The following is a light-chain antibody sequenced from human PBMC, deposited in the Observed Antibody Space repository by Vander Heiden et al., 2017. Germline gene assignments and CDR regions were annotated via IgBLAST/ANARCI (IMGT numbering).Light chain of an antibody. CDR2: AAS. Sequence: IQLTQPPSSLSASVGDRVTITCRASRGISSQLAWYQQKPGKAPKLLIYAASSLQSGVPSRFSGSGSGTDFTLTISSLQPEDFATYYCQQANTFPLTFGEGTRLGIK. CDR3: QQANTFPLT. CDR1: RGISSQ. V-gene: IGKV1-12*01. J-gene: IGKJ5*01.